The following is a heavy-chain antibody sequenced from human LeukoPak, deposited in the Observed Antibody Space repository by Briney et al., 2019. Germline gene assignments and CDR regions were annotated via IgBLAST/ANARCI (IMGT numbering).Heavy chain of an antibody. CDR3: ARAVNDYVWGSYRGYYFDY. Sequence: ASVKVSCKASGGTFSSHAISWVRQAPGQGLEWMGGIIPIFGTANYAQKFQGRVTITADESTSTAYMELSSLRSEDTAVYYCARAVNDYVWGSYRGYYFDYWGRGTLVTVSS. CDR1: GGTFSSHA. J-gene: IGHJ4*02. D-gene: IGHD3-16*02. V-gene: IGHV1-69*13. CDR2: IIPIFGTA.